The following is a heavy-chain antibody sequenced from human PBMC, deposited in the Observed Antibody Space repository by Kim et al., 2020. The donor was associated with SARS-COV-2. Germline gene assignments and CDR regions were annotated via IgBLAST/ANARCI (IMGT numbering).Heavy chain of an antibody. CDR1: GGSFSGYY. J-gene: IGHJ4*02. CDR3: ARGKSVLLWFGESPAYFDY. CDR2: INHSGST. Sequence: SETLSLTCAVYGGSFSGYYWSWIRQPPGKGLEWIGEINHSGSTNYNPSLKSRVTISVDTSKNQFSLKLSSVTAADTAVYYCARGKSVLLWFGESPAYFDYWGQGTLVTVSS. V-gene: IGHV4-34*01. D-gene: IGHD3-10*01.